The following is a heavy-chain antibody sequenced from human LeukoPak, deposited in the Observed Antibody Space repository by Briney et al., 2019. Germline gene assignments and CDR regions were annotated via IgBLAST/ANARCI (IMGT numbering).Heavy chain of an antibody. Sequence: KSSETLSLTCTVSGGSISSYYWSWLRQPPGKGLEWFGYIYYSGTTNYNPSLESRVTISVDTSKNQFSLKLSSVTAADTAVYYCARGDYGSGSYVNAFDIWGQGTMVTVSS. CDR2: IYYSGTT. V-gene: IGHV4-59*08. CDR1: GGSISSYY. J-gene: IGHJ3*02. D-gene: IGHD3-10*01. CDR3: ARGDYGSGSYVNAFDI.